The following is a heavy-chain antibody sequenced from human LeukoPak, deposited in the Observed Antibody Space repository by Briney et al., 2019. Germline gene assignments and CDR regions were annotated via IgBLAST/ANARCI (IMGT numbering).Heavy chain of an antibody. Sequence: PGGSLRLSCSAPGLTFDDYAIDSVRQAPGKGLEWVSLISGDGGSTYYADSVKGRFTISRDNSKNSLYLQMNSLRTEDTALYYCAKEGHSSSYFDYWGQGTLVTVSS. V-gene: IGHV3-43*02. CDR2: ISGDGGST. CDR3: AKEGHSSSYFDY. D-gene: IGHD6-13*01. J-gene: IGHJ4*02. CDR1: GLTFDDYA.